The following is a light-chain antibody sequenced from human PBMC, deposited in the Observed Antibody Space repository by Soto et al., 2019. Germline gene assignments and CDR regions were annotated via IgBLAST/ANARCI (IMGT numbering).Light chain of an antibody. V-gene: IGKV1-39*01. J-gene: IGKJ4*01. CDR1: QSINTY. Sequence: IPMTQSPSSLSASIGDRVNITCRASQSINTYLNWYRQRPGKAPELLIYLTSTLQTGVPSRFSGSGSGTDFSLTISSLQPEDFATYYCQQSYSALVTFGGGTKVEI. CDR3: QQSYSALVT. CDR2: LTS.